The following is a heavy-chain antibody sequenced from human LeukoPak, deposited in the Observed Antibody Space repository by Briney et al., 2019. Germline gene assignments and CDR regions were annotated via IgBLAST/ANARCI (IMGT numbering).Heavy chain of an antibody. V-gene: IGHV3-11*01. Sequence: GGSLRLSCAASGFTFSDYYMSWIRQPPGKGLEWVSYISSSGTTIYYAGSVRGRFTVSRDNAKNSLYLQMDSLSAEDTAVYYCASLPGVNRWGQGTLVTVSS. D-gene: IGHD3-10*01. J-gene: IGHJ4*02. CDR3: ASLPGVNR. CDR2: ISSSGTTI. CDR1: GFTFSDYY.